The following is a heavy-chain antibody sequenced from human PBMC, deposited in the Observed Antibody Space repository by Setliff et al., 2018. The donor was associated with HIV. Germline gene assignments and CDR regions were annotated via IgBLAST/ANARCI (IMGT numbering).Heavy chain of an antibody. CDR1: GGLINSHY. V-gene: IGHV4-59*08. D-gene: IGHD2-21*02. CDR3: ARTSRLHPFDY. J-gene: IGHJ4*02. CDR2: VYYRGGV. Sequence: TLSLTCTVSGGLINSHYWNWIRQAPGKGLEWIGCVYYRGGVTYNPSLSSRVTISVDTSKNQFSLSLSSVTAGDTAIYFCARTSRLHPFDYWGQGKLVTVSS.